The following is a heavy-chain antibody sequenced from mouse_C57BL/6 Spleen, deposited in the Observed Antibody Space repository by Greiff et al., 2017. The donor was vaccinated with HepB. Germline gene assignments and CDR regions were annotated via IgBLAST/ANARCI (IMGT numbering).Heavy chain of an antibody. D-gene: IGHD2-3*01. V-gene: IGHV5-16*01. CDR2: INYDGSST. J-gene: IGHJ4*01. CDR3: ARGIYDGYYFYAMDY. Sequence: EVKVVESEGGLVQPGSSMKLSCTASGFTFSDYYMAWVRQVPEKGLEWVANINYDGSSTYYLDSLKSRFIISRDNAKNILYLQMSSLKSEDTATYYCARGIYDGYYFYAMDYWGQGTSVTVSS. CDR1: GFTFSDYY.